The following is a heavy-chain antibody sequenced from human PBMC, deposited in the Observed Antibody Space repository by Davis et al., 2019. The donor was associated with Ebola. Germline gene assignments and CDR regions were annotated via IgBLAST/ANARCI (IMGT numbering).Heavy chain of an antibody. CDR2: INSNNGDT. CDR3: ARGTTIFGVVIPTGYFQH. CDR1: GYNFIEYF. D-gene: IGHD3-3*01. V-gene: IGHV1-2*02. J-gene: IGHJ1*01. Sequence: ASVTVSCKASGYNFIEYFMHWVRQAPGQGLEWMGRINSNNGDTNYAQKFQGRVTMTRDTSISTAYMELSRLRSDDTAVYYCARGTTIFGVVIPTGYFQHWGQGTLVTVSS.